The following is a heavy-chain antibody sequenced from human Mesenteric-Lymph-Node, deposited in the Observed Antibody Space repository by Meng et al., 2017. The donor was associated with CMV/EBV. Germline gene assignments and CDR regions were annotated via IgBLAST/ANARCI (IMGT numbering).Heavy chain of an antibody. V-gene: IGHV3-23*01. CDR2: ISTSGGTT. J-gene: IGHJ4*02. CDR1: GFSFSSLA. D-gene: IGHD3-10*01. Sequence: GGSLKISCATSGFSFSSLAMSWVRQAPGKGLEWVSGISTSGGTTYYADSVKGRFTISRDNSRNTVHLYLQMNSLRAEDTAVYYCAKLVWFGESPSDYWGQGTQVTVSS. CDR3: AKLVWFGESPSDY.